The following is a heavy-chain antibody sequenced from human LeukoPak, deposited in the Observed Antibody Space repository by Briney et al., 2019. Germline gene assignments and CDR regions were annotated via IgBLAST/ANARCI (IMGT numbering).Heavy chain of an antibody. V-gene: IGHV3-23*01. D-gene: IGHD3-22*01. J-gene: IGHJ5*02. CDR3: ATDFYDST. CDR1: GLTFSSYA. Sequence: GGSLRLSCAASGLTFSSYAMSWVRQAPGKGLEWVSVISGSGTGTYYADSVQGRFTISRENSKNTLYLQMNSLQTEDTAVYYCATDFYDSTWGQGTLVTVSS. CDR2: ISGSGTGT.